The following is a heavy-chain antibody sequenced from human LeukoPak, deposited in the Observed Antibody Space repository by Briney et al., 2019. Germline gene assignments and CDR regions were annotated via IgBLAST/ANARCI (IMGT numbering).Heavy chain of an antibody. V-gene: IGHV3-74*03. CDR1: GFPFSSYW. Sequence: PGGSLRLSCEPSGFPFSSYWMHWVRQAPGKGLVWVSRISGDGTIKTYADFVRGRFTISRDNTKNILYLQMNSLRVEDTAIYFCSRSQFDYWGQGVLVTVSS. CDR3: SRSQFDY. J-gene: IGHJ4*02. CDR2: ISGDGTIK.